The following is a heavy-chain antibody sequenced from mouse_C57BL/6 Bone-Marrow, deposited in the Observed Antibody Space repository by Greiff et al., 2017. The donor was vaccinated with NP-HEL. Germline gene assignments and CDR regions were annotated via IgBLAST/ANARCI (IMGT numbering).Heavy chain of an antibody. Sequence: DVKLVESGAGLVKPGGSLKLSCAASGFTFSSYAMSWVRQTPEKRLEWVAYISSGGDYISYADTVKGRFTISRDNARNTLYLQMSSLKSEDTAMYYCTVTWTAYYFDDWGQGTTLTVSS. J-gene: IGHJ2*01. CDR3: TVTWTAYYFDD. CDR1: GFTFSSYA. D-gene: IGHD4-1*01. V-gene: IGHV5-9-1*02. CDR2: ISSGGDYI.